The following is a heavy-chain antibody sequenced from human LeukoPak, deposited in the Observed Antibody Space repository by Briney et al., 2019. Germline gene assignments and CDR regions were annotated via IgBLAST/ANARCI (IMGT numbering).Heavy chain of an antibody. Sequence: GGSLRLSCAASGLTFSSYWMSWVRQAPGKGLEWVANIKQDGSEKYYVDSVKGRFTISRDNAKNSLYLQMNSLRAEDAAVYYCARDTLYGSGSYYTVKYYYYMDVWGKGTTVTVSS. CDR1: GLTFSSYW. V-gene: IGHV3-7*01. D-gene: IGHD3-10*01. J-gene: IGHJ6*03. CDR3: ARDTLYGSGSYYTVKYYYYMDV. CDR2: IKQDGSEK.